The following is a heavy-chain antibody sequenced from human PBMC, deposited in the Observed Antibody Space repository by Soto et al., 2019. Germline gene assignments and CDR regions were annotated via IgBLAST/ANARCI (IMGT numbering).Heavy chain of an antibody. V-gene: IGHV4-31*03. CDR1: GGAINSGDYY. Sequence: QVQLQESGPRLVKPSATLSLTCTVSGGAINSGDYYWTWIRHHPGEGLEWIGYIHYSGNPYYDPSLKTRLTISLDTSKNQFSLRLDSVTAADTAIYYCARTPGGAPSDYYFDFWGLGTLVTVSS. CDR2: IHYSGNP. CDR3: ARTPGGAPSDYYFDF. J-gene: IGHJ4*02. D-gene: IGHD4-17*01.